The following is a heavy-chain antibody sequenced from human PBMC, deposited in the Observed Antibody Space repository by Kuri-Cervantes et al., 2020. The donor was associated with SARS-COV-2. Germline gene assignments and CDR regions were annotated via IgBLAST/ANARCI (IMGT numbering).Heavy chain of an antibody. V-gene: IGHV1-24*01. Sequence: ASVKVSCKVSGYTLTELSMHWVRQAPGKGLEWMGGFDPEDGETIYAQKFQGRVTMTEDTSTDTAYTELSSLRSEDTAVYYCTSQGPGDSSGYSFPGFDYWGQGTLVTVSS. J-gene: IGHJ4*02. D-gene: IGHD3-22*01. CDR2: FDPEDGET. CDR1: GYTLTELS. CDR3: TSQGPGDSSGYSFPGFDY.